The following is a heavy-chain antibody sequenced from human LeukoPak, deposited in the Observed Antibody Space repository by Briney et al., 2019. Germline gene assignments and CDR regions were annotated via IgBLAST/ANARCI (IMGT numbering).Heavy chain of an antibody. CDR3: ARLSFEGGANWDFDY. D-gene: IGHD1-26*01. CDR1: GGSFSGYY. CDR2: IYYSGTIYYSGST. J-gene: IGHJ4*02. V-gene: IGHV4-34*01. Sequence: SETLSLTCAVYGGSFSGYYWSWIRQPPGKGLEWIGSIYYSGTIYYSGSTYYNPSLKSRVTISVDTSKNQFSLKLSSVAAADTAVYYCARLSFEGGANWDFDYWGQGTLVTVSS.